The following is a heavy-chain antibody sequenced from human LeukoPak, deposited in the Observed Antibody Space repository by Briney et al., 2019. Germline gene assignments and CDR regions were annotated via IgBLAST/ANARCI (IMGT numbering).Heavy chain of an antibody. CDR1: GYTFTGYY. CDR2: INPNSGGT. J-gene: IGHJ4*02. CDR3: ARANDYGDYLDY. Sequence: ASVKVSCKASGYTFTGYYMHWVRQAPGQGLEWMGWINPNSGGTNYAQKFQGRVTMTRGTSISTAYMELSRLRSDDTAVYYCARANDYGDYLDYWGQGTLVTVSS. V-gene: IGHV1-2*02. D-gene: IGHD4-17*01.